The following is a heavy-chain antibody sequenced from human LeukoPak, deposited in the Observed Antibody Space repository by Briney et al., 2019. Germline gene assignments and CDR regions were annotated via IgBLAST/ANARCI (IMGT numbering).Heavy chain of an antibody. CDR1: GFTFSSYW. D-gene: IGHD2-2*01. CDR2: IKQDGSEE. J-gene: IGHJ4*02. CDR3: ASSTSCHDY. Sequence: GGSLRLSCAASGFTFSSYWMSWVRQAPGKGLEWVANIKQDGSEEYYVDSVKGRFTISRDNAKNSLYLQMNSLRAEGTAVYYCASSTSCHDYWGQGTLVTVSS. V-gene: IGHV3-7*01.